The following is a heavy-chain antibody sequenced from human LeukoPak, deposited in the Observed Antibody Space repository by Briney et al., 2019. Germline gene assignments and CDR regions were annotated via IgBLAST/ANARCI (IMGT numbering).Heavy chain of an antibody. J-gene: IGHJ3*01. CDR1: GFTFSDYY. CDR2: ITVNGGGI. V-gene: IGHV3-23*01. D-gene: IGHD4-17*01. Sequence: GGSLRLSCAASGFTFSDYYMSWIRQAPGKGLEWVSSITVNGGGISYADSVKGRFTISRDNSKNTLYLQMNSLRAEDTAVYYCAKDPNGDYVGAFDGWDQGTRVTVSS. CDR3: AKDPNGDYVGAFDG.